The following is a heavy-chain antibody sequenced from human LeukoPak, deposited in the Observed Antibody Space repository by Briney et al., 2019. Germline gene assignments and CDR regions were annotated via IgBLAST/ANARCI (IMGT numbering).Heavy chain of an antibody. CDR1: GFTFSSYG. CDR3: ARRGYGMDV. V-gene: IGHV3-30*03. CDR2: ISYDGSNK. J-gene: IGHJ6*02. D-gene: IGHD3-10*01. Sequence: GRSLRLSCAASGFTFSSYGMHWVRQAPGKGLEWVAVISYDGSNKYYADSVKGRFTISRDNSKNTLYLQMNSLRAEDTAVYYCARRGYGMDVWGQGTTVTVSS.